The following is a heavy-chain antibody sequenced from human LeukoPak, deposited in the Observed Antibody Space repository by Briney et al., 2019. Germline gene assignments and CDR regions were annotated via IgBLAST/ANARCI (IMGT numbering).Heavy chain of an antibody. Sequence: GGSLRLSCAASGFSLSDYAIHWVRQAPGKGLKWVAVITFDGTNKFYADPVKGRFTISRDSSKNTVFLQMTSLRPEDTAVYYCARAAYRGGGGTLTGILPGYWGQGTLVPVSS. CDR2: ITFDGTNK. D-gene: IGHD3-9*01. J-gene: IGHJ4*02. CDR1: GFSLSDYA. V-gene: IGHV3-30*01. CDR3: ARAAYRGGGGTLTGILPGY.